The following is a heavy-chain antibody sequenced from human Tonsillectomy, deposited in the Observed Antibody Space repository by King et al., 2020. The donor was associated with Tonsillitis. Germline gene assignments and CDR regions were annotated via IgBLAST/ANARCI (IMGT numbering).Heavy chain of an antibody. Sequence: QLQESGPGLVKPSETLSFTCTVSGGSISSSSYYWGWIRQPPGKGLEWIGSIYYSGSTYLNPSLKSRVTISIDTSKNQFSLRLSSVTAADTAVYYWARQYPRSGRPQRDFDYWGQGTLVTVSS. D-gene: IGHD6-19*01. CDR2: IYYSGST. CDR1: GGSISSSSYY. CDR3: ARQYPRSGRPQRDFDY. J-gene: IGHJ4*02. V-gene: IGHV4-39*07.